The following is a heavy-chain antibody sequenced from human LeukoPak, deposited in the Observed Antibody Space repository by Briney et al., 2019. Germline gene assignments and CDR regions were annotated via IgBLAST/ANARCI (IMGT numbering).Heavy chain of an antibody. CDR2: IYYSGST. CDR1: GGSISSYY. Sequence: SETLSLTCTVSGGSISSYYWSWIRQPPGKGLEWIGYIYYSGSTNYNPSLKSRVTISVDTSKNQFSLKLCSVTAADTAVYYCARGAGSYSGPYYYYYGMDVWGQGTTVTVSS. J-gene: IGHJ6*02. V-gene: IGHV4-59*01. D-gene: IGHD1-26*01. CDR3: ARGAGSYSGPYYYYYGMDV.